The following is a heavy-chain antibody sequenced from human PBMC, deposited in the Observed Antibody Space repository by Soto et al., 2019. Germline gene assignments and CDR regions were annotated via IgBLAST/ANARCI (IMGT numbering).Heavy chain of an antibody. D-gene: IGHD2-15*01. CDR3: VRGGGGGLFDP. CDR1: GFTFGDSY. V-gene: IGHV3-11*06. Sequence: GGSLSLSCAVSGFTFGDSYMIWIHQAPGKGLEWLSYISPGSRYPAYADSVKGRFTISRDNAKRSLYLQMMSLTAEDAAIYYCVRGGGGGLFDPWGQGTMVTVSS. J-gene: IGHJ5*02. CDR2: ISPGSRYP.